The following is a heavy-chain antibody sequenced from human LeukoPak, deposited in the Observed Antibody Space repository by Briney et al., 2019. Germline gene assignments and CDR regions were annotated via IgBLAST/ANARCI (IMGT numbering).Heavy chain of an antibody. J-gene: IGHJ3*02. Sequence: SETLSLTCTVSGGSISSYYWSWIRQPPGKGLEWIGYIYYSGSTNYNPSLKSRVTISVDTSKNQFSLKLSSVTAADTAVYYCARDQTAVDYYDSSGYPKGDAFDIWGQGTMVTVSS. CDR1: GGSISSYY. V-gene: IGHV4-59*01. D-gene: IGHD3-22*01. CDR3: ARDQTAVDYYDSSGYPKGDAFDI. CDR2: IYYSGST.